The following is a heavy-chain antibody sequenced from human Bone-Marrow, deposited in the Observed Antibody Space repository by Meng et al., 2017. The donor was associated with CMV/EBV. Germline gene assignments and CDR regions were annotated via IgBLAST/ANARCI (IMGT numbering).Heavy chain of an antibody. V-gene: IGHV3-9*01. J-gene: IGHJ6*02. D-gene: IGHD3-16*01. CDR1: GFTFDHYA. Sequence: GGSLRLSCAASGFTFDHYAMYWVREAPGKGLEWVSRITWNGDTTAYADSVKGRFTVSRDNAKNSLYLQMNSLRREDTALYYCAKDMGRFSYASFGIEVWGQGTAVTVSS. CDR2: ITWNGDTT. CDR3: AKDMGRFSYASFGIEV.